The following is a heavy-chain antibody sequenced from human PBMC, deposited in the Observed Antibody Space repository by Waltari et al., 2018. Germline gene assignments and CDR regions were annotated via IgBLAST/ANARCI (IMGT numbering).Heavy chain of an antibody. CDR2: ISYDGSNK. CDR1: GFTFSSFA. V-gene: IGHV3-30-3*01. CDR3: ATIWSGFEY. J-gene: IGHJ4*02. Sequence: QVQLVESGGGVVQHGRSLRLSWAASGFTFSSFALPWVRQAPGKGLEWVAVISYDGSNKYYADSVKGRVTIARDNSKNTLYLQMNSLRAEDTAVYYCATIWSGFEYWGQGTLVTVSS. D-gene: IGHD3-3*01.